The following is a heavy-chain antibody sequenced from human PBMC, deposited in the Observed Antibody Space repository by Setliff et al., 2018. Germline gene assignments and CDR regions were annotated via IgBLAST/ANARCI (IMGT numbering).Heavy chain of an antibody. V-gene: IGHV4-38-2*01. J-gene: IGHJ6*03. CDR1: GYSVSSGYH. CDR3: ARVSLKSGYYYNYMDV. CDR2: IYHSGST. Sequence: PSETLSLTCAVSGYSVSSGYHWGWIRQPPGKGLEWIAGIYHSGSTYYNPSLKSRIAISIDTSKDHFSLELTSVTAADTAVYYCARVSLKSGYYYNYMDVWGSGTTVTVSS.